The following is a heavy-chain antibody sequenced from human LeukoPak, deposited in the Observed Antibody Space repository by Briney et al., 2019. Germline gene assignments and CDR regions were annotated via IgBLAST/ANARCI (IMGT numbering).Heavy chain of an antibody. V-gene: IGHV1-18*01. Sequence: ASVKVSCKASGYTFTSYGISWVRQAPGQGLEWMGWISAYNGNTNYAQKLQCRVTMTTDTSTSTAYMELRSLRSDDTAVYYCAREYCSGGSCYSGYWGQGTLVTVSS. CDR3: AREYCSGGSCYSGY. CDR2: ISAYNGNT. J-gene: IGHJ4*02. CDR1: GYTFTSYG. D-gene: IGHD2-15*01.